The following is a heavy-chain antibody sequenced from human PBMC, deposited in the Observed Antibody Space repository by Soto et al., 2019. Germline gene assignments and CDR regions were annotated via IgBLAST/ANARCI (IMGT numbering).Heavy chain of an antibody. Sequence: SGPTLVNPTQTLTLTCTFSGFSLSTSGVGVGWIRQPPGKALEWLALIYWNDDKRYSPSLKSRLTITKDTSKNQVVLTMTNMDPVDTATYYCAHKGWQQLVGYYFDYWGQGTLVTVSS. CDR1: GFSLSTSGVG. CDR3: AHKGWQQLVGYYFDY. CDR2: IYWNDDK. J-gene: IGHJ4*02. V-gene: IGHV2-5*01. D-gene: IGHD6-13*01.